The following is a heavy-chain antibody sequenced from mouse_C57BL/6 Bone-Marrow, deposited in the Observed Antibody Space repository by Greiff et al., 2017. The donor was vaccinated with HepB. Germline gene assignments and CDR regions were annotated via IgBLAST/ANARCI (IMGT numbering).Heavy chain of an antibody. CDR3: ATVYYDSSYGCLDY. Sequence: VQLQQPGAELVKPGASVKMSCKASGYTFTSYWITWVKQRPGQGLGWIGDIYPGSGSTNYNEKFKSKATLTVDTSSSTAYMQLSSLTSADSAVSYCATVYYDSSYGCLDYWGQGTTLTVSS. CDR1: GYTFTSYW. D-gene: IGHD1-1*01. V-gene: IGHV1-55*01. CDR2: IYPGSGST. J-gene: IGHJ2*01.